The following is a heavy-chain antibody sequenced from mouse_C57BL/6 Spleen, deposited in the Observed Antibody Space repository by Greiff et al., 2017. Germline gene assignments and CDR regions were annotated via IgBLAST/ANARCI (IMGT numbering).Heavy chain of an antibody. CDR3: ARERNYYGYAMDY. V-gene: IGHV14-2*01. CDR2: IDPEDGET. J-gene: IGHJ4*01. D-gene: IGHD1-1*01. CDR1: GFNIKDYY. Sequence: EVQLQQSGAELVKPGASVKLSCTASGFNIKDYYMHWVKQRPEQGLEWIGRIDPEDGETKYAPNFQGKATITADTSSNTAYLQLSSLTSEDTAVYYCARERNYYGYAMDYWGQGTSVTVSS.